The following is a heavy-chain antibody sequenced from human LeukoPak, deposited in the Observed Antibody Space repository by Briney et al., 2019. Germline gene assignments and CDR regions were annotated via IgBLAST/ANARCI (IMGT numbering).Heavy chain of an antibody. Sequence: SETLSLTCTVSGGSISSGGYYWTWIRQPAGKGLEWIGRIYTSGSTNYNPSLKSRVTMSVDTSKNQFSLKLSSVTAADTAVYYCARYSGYFDYWGQGTLVTVSS. D-gene: IGHD2-15*01. CDR1: GGSISSGGYY. V-gene: IGHV4-61*02. CDR3: ARYSGYFDY. CDR2: IYTSGST. J-gene: IGHJ4*02.